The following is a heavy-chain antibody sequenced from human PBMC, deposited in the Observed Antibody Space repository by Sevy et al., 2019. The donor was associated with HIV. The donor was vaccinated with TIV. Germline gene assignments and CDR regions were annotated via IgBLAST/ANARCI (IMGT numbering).Heavy chain of an antibody. J-gene: IGHJ4*02. D-gene: IGHD5-18*01. CDR2: ISSSSSYI. V-gene: IGHV3-21*01. CDR1: GFTFSSYS. CDR3: ARGFPQKGHTAMVDY. Sequence: GGSLRLSCAASGFTFSSYSMNWVRQAPGKGLEWVSSISSSSSYIYYADSVKGRFTISRDNAKNSLYLQMNSLRAEDTAAYYCARGFPQKGHTAMVDYWGQGTLVTVSS.